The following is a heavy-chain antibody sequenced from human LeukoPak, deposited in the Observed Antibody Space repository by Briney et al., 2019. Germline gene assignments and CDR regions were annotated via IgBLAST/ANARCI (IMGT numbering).Heavy chain of an antibody. CDR2: IYSGGST. Sequence: GGSLRLSCAASGFTDSSNYMSWVRQAPGKGLEWVSVIYSGGSTYYADSVKGRFTISRDNSKNTLYLQMNSLRAEDTAVYYCARTLAAAGTGWFDPWGQGTLVTVSS. CDR1: GFTDSSNY. CDR3: ARTLAAAGTGWFDP. J-gene: IGHJ5*02. D-gene: IGHD6-13*01. V-gene: IGHV3-66*02.